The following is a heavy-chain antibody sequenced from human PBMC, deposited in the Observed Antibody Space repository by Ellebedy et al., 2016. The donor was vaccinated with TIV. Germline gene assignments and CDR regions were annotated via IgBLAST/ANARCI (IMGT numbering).Heavy chain of an antibody. CDR1: GGTFSSYA. V-gene: IGHV1-69*13. Sequence: SVKVSCXASGGTFSSYAISWVRQAPGQGLEWMGGIIPIFGTANYAQKFQGRVTITADESTSTAYMELSSLRSEDTAVYYCARKSRYFDWLLASWGQGTLVTVSS. CDR2: IIPIFGTA. CDR3: ARKSRYFDWLLAS. D-gene: IGHD3-9*01. J-gene: IGHJ5*02.